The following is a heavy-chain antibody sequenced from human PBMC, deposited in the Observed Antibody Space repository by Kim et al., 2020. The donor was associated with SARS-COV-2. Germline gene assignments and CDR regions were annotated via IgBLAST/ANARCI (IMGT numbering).Heavy chain of an antibody. Sequence: SETLSLTCTVSGGSISSYYWSWIRQPPGKGLEWIGYIYYSGSTNYNPSLKSRVTISVDTSKNQFSLKLSSVTAADTAVYYCARESSLLWFGELPRGLGGMDGWGEGTTVTVSS. CDR3: ARESSLLWFGELPRGLGGMDG. D-gene: IGHD3-10*01. J-gene: IGHJ6*01. V-gene: IGHV4-59*01. CDR2: IYYSGST. CDR1: GGSISSYY.